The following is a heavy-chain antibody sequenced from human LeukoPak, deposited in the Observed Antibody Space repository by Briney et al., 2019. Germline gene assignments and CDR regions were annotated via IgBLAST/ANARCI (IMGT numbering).Heavy chain of an antibody. CDR1: EFTFSSYN. D-gene: IGHD2/OR15-2a*01. J-gene: IGHJ5*02. Sequence: GGSLRLSCAASEFTFSSYNMNWVRQAPGKGLEWVSSISSSSNYIYYADSVKGRFTISRDNAKNSLYLQMKSLRAEDTAVYYCARGKTSQNIVTRKTYNWFDPWGQGTLVTVSS. CDR2: ISSSSNYI. V-gene: IGHV3-21*01. CDR3: ARGKTSQNIVTRKTYNWFDP.